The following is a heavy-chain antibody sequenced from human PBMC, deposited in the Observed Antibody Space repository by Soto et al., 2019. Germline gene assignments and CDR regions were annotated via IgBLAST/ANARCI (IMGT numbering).Heavy chain of an antibody. J-gene: IGHJ3*01. V-gene: IGHV3-48*02. CDR2: ISNSGSVI. CDR3: VRVFASNTFDL. CDR1: GFSRISYS. D-gene: IGHD3-3*01. Sequence: EGSLRRSCAASGFSRISYSMSWVRQAPGKGLEWVSYISNSGSVIHDADSVKGRFTISRDNAKNSLSLQMNSLRDEDTALYYCVRVFASNTFDLWGQGTVFTVS.